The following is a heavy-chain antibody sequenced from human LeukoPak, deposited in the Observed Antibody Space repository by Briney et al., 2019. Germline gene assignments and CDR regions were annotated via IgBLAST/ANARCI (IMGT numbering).Heavy chain of an antibody. CDR3: ARDLTRDHWFDP. CDR1: GFTFSSYS. J-gene: IGHJ5*02. D-gene: IGHD7-27*01. CDR2: ISRSTSYI. Sequence: PGGSLRLSCAASGFTFSSYSMNWVRQAPGKGLEWVSSISRSTSYIYYADSVKGRFTISRDNANNSLYLQMNSLRAEDTAVYYCARDLTRDHWFDPWGQGTPVTVSS. V-gene: IGHV3-21*01.